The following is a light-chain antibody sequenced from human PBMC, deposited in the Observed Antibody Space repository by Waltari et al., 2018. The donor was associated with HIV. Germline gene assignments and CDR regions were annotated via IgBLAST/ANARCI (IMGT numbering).Light chain of an antibody. CDR1: KVGVQY. CDR3: EARDSSTAWV. V-gene: IGLV3-1*01. CDR2: QGS. Sequence: SYDLTQPPSVSVSPGQTARITCSGDKVGVQYACWYQQKPGHSPVLVIYQGSRRPSGMSERLPGSNSGNTATLTIGGIQAMDEADYYCEARDSSTAWVFGGGTKLTVL. J-gene: IGLJ3*02.